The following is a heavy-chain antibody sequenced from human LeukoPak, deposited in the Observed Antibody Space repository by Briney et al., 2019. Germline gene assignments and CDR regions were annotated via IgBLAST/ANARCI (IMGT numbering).Heavy chain of an antibody. D-gene: IGHD2-8*01. Sequence: SETLSLTCTVSGGSISSHYWSWIRQPPGKGLEWIGYVYNSGSTNYNPSLKSRVTISVDTSKNQFSLKLSSVTAADTAVYYCARADCTDGLCYKFYFDFWGQGTLVTASS. CDR2: VYNSGST. J-gene: IGHJ4*02. V-gene: IGHV4-59*11. CDR3: ARADCTDGLCYKFYFDF. CDR1: GGSISSHY.